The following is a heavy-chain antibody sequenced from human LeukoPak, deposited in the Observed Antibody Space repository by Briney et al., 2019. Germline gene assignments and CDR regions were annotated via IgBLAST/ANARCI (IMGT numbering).Heavy chain of an antibody. J-gene: IGHJ4*02. CDR3: ARLTGSYSDY. Sequence: GESLKISCKGSGYSFTSYWVGWVRQMSGKGLEWMGIIYPRDSDTRYSPSFQGQVTISADKSISTAYLQWSSLKASDTAIYYCARLTGSYSDYWGQGTLVTVSS. D-gene: IGHD1-26*01. CDR1: GYSFTSYW. V-gene: IGHV5-51*01. CDR2: IYPRDSDT.